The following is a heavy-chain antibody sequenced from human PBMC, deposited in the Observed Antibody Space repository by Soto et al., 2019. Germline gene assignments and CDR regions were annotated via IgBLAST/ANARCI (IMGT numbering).Heavy chain of an antibody. J-gene: IGHJ4*02. CDR1: GASISSADYS. V-gene: IGHV4-30-2*01. CDR3: ASDYGSGSYRFDF. CDR2: IYYSGNT. Sequence: PSXTLSLTCAVSGASISSADYSWSLIRQPPGKGLEWIGYIYYSGNTLYNPSLKSRVTISLDRSRNQFSLKLSSVTAADTAVYYCASDYGSGSYRFDFWGQGTLVTVSS. D-gene: IGHD3-10*01.